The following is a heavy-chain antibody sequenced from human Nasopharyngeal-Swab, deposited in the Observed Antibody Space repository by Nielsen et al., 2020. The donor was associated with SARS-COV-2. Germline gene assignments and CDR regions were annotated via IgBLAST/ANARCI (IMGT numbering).Heavy chain of an antibody. V-gene: IGHV4-34*01. J-gene: IGHJ4*02. CDR3: ASGAAAGEFDY. D-gene: IGHD6-13*01. CDR2: IYHSGST. Sequence: SQTLSLTCAVYGGSFSGYYWSWIRQPPGKGLEWIGSIYHSGSTYYNPSLKSRVTISVDTSKNQFSLKLSSVTAADTAVYYCASGAAAGEFDYWGQGTLVTVSS. CDR1: GGSFSGYY.